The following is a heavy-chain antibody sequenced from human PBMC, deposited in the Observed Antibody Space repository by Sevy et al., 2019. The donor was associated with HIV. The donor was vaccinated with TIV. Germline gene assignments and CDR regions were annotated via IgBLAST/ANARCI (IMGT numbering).Heavy chain of an antibody. V-gene: IGHV3-23*01. J-gene: IGHJ4*02. CDR3: AKAIPGYSGYGTDLDY. CDR2: ISGSGGST. CDR1: GFTFSSYA. D-gene: IGHD5-12*01. Sequence: GGSLILSCAASGFTFSSYAMSWVRQAPGKGLEWVSAISGSGGSTYYADSVKGRFTISRDNSKNTLYLQMNSLRAEDTAVYYCAKAIPGYSGYGTDLDYWGQGTLVTVSS.